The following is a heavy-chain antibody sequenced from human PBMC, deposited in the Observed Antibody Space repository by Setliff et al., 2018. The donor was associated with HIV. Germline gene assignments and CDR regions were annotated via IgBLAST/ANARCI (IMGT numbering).Heavy chain of an antibody. CDR1: GASMNSSNSY. Sequence: KTSETLSLTCTVSGASMNSSNSYWGWIRQPPGKGLEWIGSIYYSGHTYYNSSLQSRVTISVDTSKNRFALKLTSVTAADTAEYYCARRFLTTVVTLGFHIWGQGTMVTVSS. V-gene: IGHV4-39*01. CDR2: IYYSGHT. CDR3: ARRFLTTVVTLGFHI. J-gene: IGHJ3*02. D-gene: IGHD4-17*01.